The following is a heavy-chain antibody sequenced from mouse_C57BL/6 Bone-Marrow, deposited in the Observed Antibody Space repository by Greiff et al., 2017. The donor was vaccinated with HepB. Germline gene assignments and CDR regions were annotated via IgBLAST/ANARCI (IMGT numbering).Heavy chain of an antibody. CDR2: IDPSDSYT. V-gene: IGHV1-59*01. J-gene: IGHJ2*01. CDR3: ARSREGYGNYYFDY. CDR1: GYTFTSYW. D-gene: IGHD2-1*01. Sequence: QVQLQQPGAELVRPGTSVKLSCKASGYTFTSYWMHWVKQRPGQGLEWIGVIDPSDSYTNYNQKFKGKATLTVDTSSSTAYMQLSSLTSADSAVYYCARSREGYGNYYFDYWGQGTTLTVSS.